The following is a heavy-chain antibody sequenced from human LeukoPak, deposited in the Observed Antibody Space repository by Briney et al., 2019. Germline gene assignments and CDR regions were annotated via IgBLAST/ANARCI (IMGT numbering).Heavy chain of an antibody. CDR2: ISSSGSTI. Sequence: GGSLRLSCAASGFTFSDYYMSWIRQAPGKGLEWVSYISSSGSTIYYADSVKGRFTISRDNAKSSLYLQMTSLRAEDTAVYYCARDYVAGIVSGVFDPWGQGTLVTVSS. V-gene: IGHV3-11*01. J-gene: IGHJ5*02. CDR3: ARDYVAGIVSGVFDP. CDR1: GFTFSDYY. D-gene: IGHD6-19*01.